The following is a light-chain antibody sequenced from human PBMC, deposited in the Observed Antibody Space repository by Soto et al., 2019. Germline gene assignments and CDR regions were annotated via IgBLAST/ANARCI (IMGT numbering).Light chain of an antibody. Sequence: QSVLTQPASVSRSPGQSITISCTGTSSDIGSYHLVSWYQHQSGKAPKLIIYKVSQWPSGVSDRCSASKSGNTASLTISGLQAEDEADYYCCSYAGSNWGYVFGTGTKLTVL. CDR1: SSDIGSYHL. V-gene: IGLV2-23*02. J-gene: IGLJ1*01. CDR2: KVS. CDR3: CSYAGSNWGYV.